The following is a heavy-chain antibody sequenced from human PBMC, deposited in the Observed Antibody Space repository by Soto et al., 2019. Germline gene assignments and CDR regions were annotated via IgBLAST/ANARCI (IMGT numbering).Heavy chain of an antibody. CDR1: GCTFSSYT. J-gene: IGHJ4*02. CDR3: ARVKGGSYGRAQRTYFDY. Sequence: ASVKLSCKASGCTFSSYTISWVRQAPGQGLEWMGIIIPIGGRASYAQKFQGRVTMTRDTSTSTVYMELSSLKSEDTAVYYCARVKGGSYGRAQRTYFDYWGQGTLVTVSS. D-gene: IGHD3-16*01. V-gene: IGHV1-46*01. CDR2: IIPIGGRA.